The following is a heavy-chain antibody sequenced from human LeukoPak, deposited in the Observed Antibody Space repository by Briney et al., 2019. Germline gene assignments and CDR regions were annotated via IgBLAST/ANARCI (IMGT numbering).Heavy chain of an antibody. D-gene: IGHD2-15*01. CDR2: ISSSSSYI. J-gene: IGHJ3*02. Sequence: GGSLRLSCAASGFTFSSYSMNWVRQAPGKGLEWVSSISSSSSYIYYADSVKGRFTISKDNAKNSLYLQMNSLRAEDTAVYYCAREYCSGGSCYSDAFDIWGQGTMVTVSS. CDR1: GFTFSSYS. V-gene: IGHV3-21*01. CDR3: AREYCSGGSCYSDAFDI.